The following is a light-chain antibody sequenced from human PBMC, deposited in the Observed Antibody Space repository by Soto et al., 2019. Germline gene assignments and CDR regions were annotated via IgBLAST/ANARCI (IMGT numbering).Light chain of an antibody. CDR2: TAS. CDR1: EKISDY. Sequence: DIQMTQSPSSLSGSVGDRVTICCGASEKISDYLAWYQQKPGKAPKLLINTASSLQSGVPSRFSGSGSGTDFTLTISSLQPEDFATYYCQQANSFPPTFGGGTKVEIK. CDR3: QQANSFPPT. V-gene: IGKV1-12*01. J-gene: IGKJ4*01.